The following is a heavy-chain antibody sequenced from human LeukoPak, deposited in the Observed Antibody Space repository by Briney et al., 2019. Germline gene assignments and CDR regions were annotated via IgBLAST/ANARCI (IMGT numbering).Heavy chain of an antibody. Sequence: ASEKVSCKASGYTFTSYGISWVRQAPGQGLEWMGWISAYNGNTNYAQKLQGRVTMTTDTSTSTAYMELRSLRSDDTAVYYCARDDYGDYPYYFDYWGQGTLVTVSS. D-gene: IGHD4-17*01. J-gene: IGHJ4*02. V-gene: IGHV1-18*01. CDR1: GYTFTSYG. CDR2: ISAYNGNT. CDR3: ARDDYGDYPYYFDY.